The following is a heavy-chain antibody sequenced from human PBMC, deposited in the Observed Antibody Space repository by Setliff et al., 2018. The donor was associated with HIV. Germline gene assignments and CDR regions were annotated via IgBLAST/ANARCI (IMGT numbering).Heavy chain of an antibody. Sequence: PGGSLRLSCASSGFTFSSYAMTWVRQAPGKGLECVAVISGSGGDTYYADSVKGRFVISREKSKSTLNLQMNSLRAEDTAVYYCAKKTAAYTSGSWLHYWGQGTLVTVSS. CDR3: AKKTAAYTSGSWLHY. CDR1: GFTFSSYA. V-gene: IGHV3-23*01. CDR2: ISGSGGDT. D-gene: IGHD3-10*01. J-gene: IGHJ4*02.